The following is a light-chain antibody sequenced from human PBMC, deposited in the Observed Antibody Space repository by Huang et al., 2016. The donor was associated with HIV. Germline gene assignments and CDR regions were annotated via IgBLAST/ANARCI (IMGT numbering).Light chain of an antibody. CDR1: QGIRTS. J-gene: IGKJ1*01. CDR3: QQYYAILTWT. Sequence: DIQMTQSPSSLSASVGDRVTITCRASQGIRTSLGWYQQKPGKAPKLLLYDASRLESGFPSRFSGSGSGTDFTLTISSLQPEDFATYYCQQYYAILTWTFGQGTKVEIK. V-gene: IGKV1-NL1*01. CDR2: DAS.